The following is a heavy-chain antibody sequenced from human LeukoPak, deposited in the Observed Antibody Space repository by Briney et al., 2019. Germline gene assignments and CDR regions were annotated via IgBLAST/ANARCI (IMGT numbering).Heavy chain of an antibody. CDR2: IYHSGST. J-gene: IGHJ3*02. CDR3: ASLPGATRDAFDI. Sequence: PSETLSLTCAVSGGSISSSNWWSWVRQPPGKGLEWIGEIYHSGSTNYNPSLKSRVTISVDKSKNQFSLKLSSVTAADTAVYYCASLPGATRDAFDIWGQGTMVTGSS. V-gene: IGHV4-4*02. CDR1: GGSISSSNW. D-gene: IGHD5-24*01.